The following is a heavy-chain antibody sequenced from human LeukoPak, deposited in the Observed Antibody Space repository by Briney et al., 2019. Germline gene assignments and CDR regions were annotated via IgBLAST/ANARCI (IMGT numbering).Heavy chain of an antibody. CDR1: GFTFNKHW. CDR3: VRDVSSGWAFDY. V-gene: IGHV3-7*01. J-gene: IGHJ4*01. D-gene: IGHD6-19*01. Sequence: GGSLTLSCSASGFTFNKHWMSWIRQLPGQGLEWVANVNQDGTQKYYVDSVKGRFTNSRDNARNLLYLQMNSLRAEDTAVYYCVRDVSSGWAFDYWGHGTLVTVSS. CDR2: VNQDGTQK.